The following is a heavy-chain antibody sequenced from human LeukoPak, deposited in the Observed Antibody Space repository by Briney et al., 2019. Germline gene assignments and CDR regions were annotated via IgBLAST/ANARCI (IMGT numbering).Heavy chain of an antibody. D-gene: IGHD3-3*01. CDR1: GGSISTYH. Sequence: LVKPSETLSLTCTVSGGSISTYHWSWIRQFPGKGLEWIGYVYYNGSTNYCPFLKSRVTISVDTSKSQFSLKLSSVTAADTAVYYCARAPFSYDFWSGLEVYNNWFDPLGPGNPGHRLL. V-gene: IGHV4-59*01. J-gene: IGHJ5*02. CDR3: ARAPFSYDFWSGLEVYNNWFDP. CDR2: VYYNGST.